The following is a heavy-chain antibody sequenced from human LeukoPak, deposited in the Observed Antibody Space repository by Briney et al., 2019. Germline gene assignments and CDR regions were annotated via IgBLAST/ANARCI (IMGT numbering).Heavy chain of an antibody. CDR2: IHPGDSDA. J-gene: IGHJ4*02. CDR1: GYSFTSYL. V-gene: IGHV5-51*01. D-gene: IGHD7-27*01. CDR3: AREYWGNLDY. Sequence: GESLKISCKGSGYSFTSYLIAWVRQMPGKGLEWMGIIHPGDSDARYSPSFQGQVTVSVDKSISTAYLQWSSLKASDTAMYYCAREYWGNLDYWGQGALVTVSS.